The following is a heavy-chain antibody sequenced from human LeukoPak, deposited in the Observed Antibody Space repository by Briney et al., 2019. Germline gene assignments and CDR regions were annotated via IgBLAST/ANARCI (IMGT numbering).Heavy chain of an antibody. CDR1: GFTFSSYS. CDR2: ISSSSSYI. Sequence: GGSLRLSCAASGFTFSSYSMNWVRQAPGKGLEWVSSISSSSSYIYYADSVKGRFTISRDNAKNSLYLQMNSLRAEDTAVYYCARAHRLQGGSGYCDYWGQGTLVTVSS. V-gene: IGHV3-21*01. J-gene: IGHJ4*02. CDR3: ARAHRLQGGSGYCDY. D-gene: IGHD3-22*01.